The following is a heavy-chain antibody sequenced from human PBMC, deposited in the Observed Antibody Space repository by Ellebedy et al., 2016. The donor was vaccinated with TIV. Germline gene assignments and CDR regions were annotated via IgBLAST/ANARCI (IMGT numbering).Heavy chain of an antibody. CDR2: ISGSGGST. J-gene: IGHJ4*02. V-gene: IGHV3-23*01. Sequence: GESLKISCAASGFTFSNYAMNWVRQAPGKGLEWVSAISGSGGSTYYADSVKGRFTISRDNSKNTLYLQMNSLRAEDTAIYYCAKDTMGSLDYWGQGTLVTVSS. CDR3: AKDTMGSLDY. D-gene: IGHD3-10*01. CDR1: GFTFSNYA.